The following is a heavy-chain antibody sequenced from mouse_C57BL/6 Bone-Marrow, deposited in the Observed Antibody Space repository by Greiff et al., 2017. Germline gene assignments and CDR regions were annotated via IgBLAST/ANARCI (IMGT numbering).Heavy chain of an antibody. V-gene: IGHV14-4*01. CDR3: TDWEGAY. Sequence: VQLQQPGAELVRPGASVKLSCTASGFNIKDDYMHWVKQRPEQGLEWIGWIDPENGDTEYASKFQGKATITAYTSSNTAYLQLSSLTTEDTAFYYCTDWEGAYWGQGTLVTVSA. CDR1: GFNIKDDY. D-gene: IGHD4-1*01. CDR2: IDPENGDT. J-gene: IGHJ3*01.